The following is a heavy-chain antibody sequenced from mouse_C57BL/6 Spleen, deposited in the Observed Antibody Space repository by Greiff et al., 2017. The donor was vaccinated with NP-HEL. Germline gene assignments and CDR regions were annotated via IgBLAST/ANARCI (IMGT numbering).Heavy chain of an antibody. CDR3: ARWGTTVVGYFDV. D-gene: IGHD1-1*01. V-gene: IGHV1-63*01. Sequence: QVQLQQSGAELVRPGTSVKMSCKASGYTFTNYWIGWAKQRPGHGLEWIGDIYPGGGYTNYNEKFKGKATLTADKSSSTAYMQFSSLTSEDSAIYYCARWGTTVVGYFDVWGTGTTVTVSS. CDR2: IYPGGGYT. CDR1: GYTFTNYW. J-gene: IGHJ1*03.